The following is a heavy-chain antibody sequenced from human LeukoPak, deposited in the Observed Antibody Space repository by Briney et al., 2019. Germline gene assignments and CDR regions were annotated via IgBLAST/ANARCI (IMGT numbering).Heavy chain of an antibody. CDR2: TYYSGST. CDR1: GGSISSGGYY. V-gene: IGHV4-31*03. J-gene: IGHJ5*02. D-gene: IGHD1-7*01. CDR3: ARDFHLTGATSRWFDP. Sequence: SETLSLTCTVSGGSISSGGYYWSWIRQHPGKGLESIGYTYYSGSTYYNPSLKSRVTLSVDTSKNQFSLKLTSVTAADTAVYYCARDFHLTGATSRWFDPWGQGTLVTVSS.